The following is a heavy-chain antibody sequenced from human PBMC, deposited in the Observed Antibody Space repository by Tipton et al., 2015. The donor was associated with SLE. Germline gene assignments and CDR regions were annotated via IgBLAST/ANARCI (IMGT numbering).Heavy chain of an antibody. V-gene: IGHV4-61*09. CDR3: ARETSSLFDY. CDR2: IYTRGST. Sequence: TLSLTCAVSVYSITSGYYWCWIPPPAGKGLEWLGHIYTRGSTHNNPPPKSRVTISVDTSKNQLSLKLSSVTAAATAVYYSARETSSLFDYWGQGTLVTVSA. D-gene: IGHD6-19*01. J-gene: IGHJ4*02. CDR1: VYSITSGYY.